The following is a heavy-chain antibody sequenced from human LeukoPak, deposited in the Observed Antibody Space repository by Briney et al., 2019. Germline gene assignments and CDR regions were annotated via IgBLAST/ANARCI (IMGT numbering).Heavy chain of an antibody. CDR3: ARSRRYDFWSGNWFDP. D-gene: IGHD3-3*01. Sequence: SETLSLTCTVSGGSISSYYWSWIRQPPGKGLEWIGYIYTSGSTNYNPSLKSRVTISVDTSKNQFSLKLSSVTAADTAVYYCARSRRYDFWSGNWFDPWGREPWSPSPQ. CDR2: IYTSGST. V-gene: IGHV4-4*09. CDR1: GGSISSYY. J-gene: IGHJ5*02.